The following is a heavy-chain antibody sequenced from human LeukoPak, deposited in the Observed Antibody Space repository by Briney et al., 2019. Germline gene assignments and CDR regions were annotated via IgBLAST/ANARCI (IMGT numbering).Heavy chain of an antibody. V-gene: IGHV3-23*01. Sequence: GGSLRLSCVTSGFTFSNYGMTWVRQAPGKGLQWVSVISGRDGITYYADSVKGRFTISRDNSKNTLYLQMNSLRAEDTAVYYCAKGVGSSWYVYYYYGMDVRGQGTTVTVSS. D-gene: IGHD6-13*01. J-gene: IGHJ6*02. CDR3: AKGVGSSWYVYYYYGMDV. CDR1: GFTFSNYG. CDR2: ISGRDGIT.